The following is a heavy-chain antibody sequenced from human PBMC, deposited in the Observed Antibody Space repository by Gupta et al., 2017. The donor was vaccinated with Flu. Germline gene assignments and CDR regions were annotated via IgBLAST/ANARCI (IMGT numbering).Heavy chain of an antibody. Sequence: RQAPGQGLEWIGGIIPIFGTTNYAQKFLGRVTISADESATTGYMELSSLRSEDTAVYYCARAILASRPVGSNNYYYYKLDVWGQGTTVTVSS. J-gene: IGHJ6*02. CDR2: IIPIFGTT. CDR3: ARAILASRPVGSNNYYYYKLDV. D-gene: IGHD6-6*01. V-gene: IGHV1-69*01.